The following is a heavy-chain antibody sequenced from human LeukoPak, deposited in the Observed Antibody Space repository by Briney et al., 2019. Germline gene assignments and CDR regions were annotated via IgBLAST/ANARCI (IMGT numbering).Heavy chain of an antibody. V-gene: IGHV3-23*01. D-gene: IGHD3-22*01. J-gene: IGHJ6*02. CDR3: AKLGRYDSSGYYYGMDV. Sequence: GGSLRLSCAASGFTFSSYAMSWVRQAPGKGLEWVSAISGSGGSTYYADSVKGRFTISRDNSKNTLYLQMNSLRAEDTAVYYCAKLGRYDSSGYYYGMDVWGQGTTVTVSS. CDR1: GFTFSSYA. CDR2: ISGSGGST.